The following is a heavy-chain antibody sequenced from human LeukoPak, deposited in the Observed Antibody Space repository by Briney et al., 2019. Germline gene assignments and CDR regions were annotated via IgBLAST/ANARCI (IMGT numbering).Heavy chain of an antibody. CDR2: TYHSWST. CDR3: ARAPVGSGWVINWFDP. J-gene: IGHJ5*02. D-gene: IGHD6-19*01. V-gene: IGHV4-38-2*01. Sequence: SETLSLTCAVSGYSISSGYYWGWIRQPPGKGLEWIGSTYHSWSTYYNPSLKSRVTISVDTSKNQFSLKLSSVTAADTAVYYCARAPVGSGWVINWFDPWGQGTLVTVSS. CDR1: GYSISSGYY.